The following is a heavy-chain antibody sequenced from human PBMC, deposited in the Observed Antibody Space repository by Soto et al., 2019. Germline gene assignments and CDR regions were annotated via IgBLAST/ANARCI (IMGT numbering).Heavy chain of an antibody. J-gene: IGHJ6*02. D-gene: IGHD3-9*01. Sequence: GGSLRLSCAASGFTFSNAWMSWVRQAPGKGLEWVGRIKSKTDGGTTDYAAPVKGRFTISRDDSKNTLYLQMNSLKTEDTAVYYCTTGVILRFYSSCMAVSGQGTTFTVS. CDR3: TTGVILRFYSSCMAV. CDR2: IKSKTDGGTT. CDR1: GFTFSNAW. V-gene: IGHV3-15*01.